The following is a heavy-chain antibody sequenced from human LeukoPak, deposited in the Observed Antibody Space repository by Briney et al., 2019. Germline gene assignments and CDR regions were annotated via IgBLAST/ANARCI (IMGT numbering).Heavy chain of an antibody. CDR1: GYIYY. J-gene: IGHJ3*01. V-gene: IGHV1-2*02. CDR3: ARYDSVSFGAFDL. Sequence: ASVMVSCKASGYIYYFHWVRQAPGQGLEWMGWINPKSGDTNDAQKFQGRVTMTRDTSINTAYMELNSLRSDDAAVYYCARYDSVSFGAFDLWGQGKMVTAS. CDR2: INPKSGDT. D-gene: IGHD3-3*01.